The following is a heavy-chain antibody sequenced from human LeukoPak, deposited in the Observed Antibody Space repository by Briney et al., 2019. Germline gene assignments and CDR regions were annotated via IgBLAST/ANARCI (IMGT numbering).Heavy chain of an antibody. CDR3: ARDPGDILTGRSNGDY. V-gene: IGHV1-69*13. Sequence: SVKVSCKASGGTFSSYPISWVRQAPGQGLEWMGGIIPIFGTANYAQKFQGRVTITADESTSTAYMELSSLRSEDTAVYYCARDPGDILTGRSNGDYWGQGTLVTVSS. CDR1: GGTFSSYP. J-gene: IGHJ4*02. CDR2: IIPIFGTA. D-gene: IGHD3-9*01.